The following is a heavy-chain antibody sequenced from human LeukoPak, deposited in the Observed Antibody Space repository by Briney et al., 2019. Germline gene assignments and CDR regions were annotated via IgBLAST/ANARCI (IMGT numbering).Heavy chain of an antibody. V-gene: IGHV5-51*01. CDR3: ARHLRLWQNWFDP. J-gene: IGHJ5*02. Sequence: GESLKISCKGSGYSFTNYWIGWVRQMPGKGLEWMGIIYPGDSDTRYSPSFQGQVTISADKYISTAYLQWSSLKASDTAMYYCARHLRLWQNWFDPWGQGTLVTVSS. D-gene: IGHD5-18*01. CDR1: GYSFTNYW. CDR2: IYPGDSDT.